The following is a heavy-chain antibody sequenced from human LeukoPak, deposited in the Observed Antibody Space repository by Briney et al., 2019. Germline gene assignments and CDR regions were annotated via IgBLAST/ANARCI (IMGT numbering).Heavy chain of an antibody. V-gene: IGHV3-11*04. J-gene: IGHJ5*02. D-gene: IGHD2-2*01. CDR1: GSTFSDYY. CDR3: AKDGDCTTTSCYRGWFDP. CDR2: ISGDGTTL. Sequence: GGSLRLSCAASGSTFSDYYMSWIRQAPGKGLEWVSYISGDGTTLYYADSVKGRFTISRDNAKNSLYLQMNSLRAEDTAVYYCAKDGDCTTTSCYRGWFDPWGQGTLVTVSS.